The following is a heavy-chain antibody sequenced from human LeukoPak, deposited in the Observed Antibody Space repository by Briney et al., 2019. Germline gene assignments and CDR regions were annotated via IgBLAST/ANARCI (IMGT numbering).Heavy chain of an antibody. D-gene: IGHD6-13*01. CDR2: INPNSGGT. CDR3: AKNSKGDYYGMDV. Sequence: ASVKVSCKASGYTFTGYYMHWVRQAPGQGLEWMGWINPNSGGTNYAQKFQGRVTMTRDTSISTAYMELSSLKSEDTAVYYCAKNSKGDYYGMDVWGQGTTVTVSS. J-gene: IGHJ6*02. V-gene: IGHV1-2*02. CDR1: GYTFTGYY.